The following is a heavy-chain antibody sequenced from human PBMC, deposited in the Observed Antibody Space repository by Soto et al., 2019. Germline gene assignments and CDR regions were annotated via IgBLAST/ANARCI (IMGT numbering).Heavy chain of an antibody. CDR3: AGALENPYFYYGLNV. CDR1: GFSFSSYG. J-gene: IGHJ6*02. Sequence: GGTLRLSCAASGFSFSSYGMEWVRLATGKGLEWVAATTYDGGIKHYVDSVKGRFTISRDNSKNRLYLQMNSLRVEDTATYYCAGALENPYFYYGLNVWGQGTTVTVSS. CDR2: TTYDGGIK. V-gene: IGHV3-30*03. D-gene: IGHD1-1*01.